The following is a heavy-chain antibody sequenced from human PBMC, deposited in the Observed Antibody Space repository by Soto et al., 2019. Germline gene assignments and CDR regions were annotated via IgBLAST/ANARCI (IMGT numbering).Heavy chain of an antibody. CDR2: IKSKTDGGTT. D-gene: IGHD1-26*01. J-gene: IGHJ3*02. V-gene: IGHV3-15*01. CDR3: TTEGPGDSGAFDI. CDR1: GFTFSNAW. Sequence: GGSLRLSCAASGFTFSNAWMSWVRQAPGKGLEWVGRIKSKTDGGTTDYAAPVKGRFTISRDDSKNTLYLQMNSLKTEDTAVYYCTTEGPGDSGAFDIWGQGTMVTVSS.